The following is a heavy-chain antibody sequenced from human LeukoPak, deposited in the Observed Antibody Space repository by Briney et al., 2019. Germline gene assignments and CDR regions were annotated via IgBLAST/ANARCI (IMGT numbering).Heavy chain of an antibody. D-gene: IGHD5-12*01. J-gene: IGHJ3*02. V-gene: IGHV3-30*18. CDR2: ISYDGSNK. CDR1: GFTFSSYG. Sequence: PGRSLRLSCAASGFTFSSYGMHWVRQAPGKGLEWVAVISYDGSNKYYADSVKGRFTISRDNSKNTLYLQMNSLRAEDTAVYYCAKSTAGYGSGYDYAFDIWGQGTMVTVSS. CDR3: AKSTAGYGSGYDYAFDI.